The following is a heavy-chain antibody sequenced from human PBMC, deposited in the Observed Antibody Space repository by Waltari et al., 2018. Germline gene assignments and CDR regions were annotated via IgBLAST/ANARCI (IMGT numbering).Heavy chain of an antibody. CDR1: GFTFDDYA. CDR2: ISWNIGSI. V-gene: IGHV3-9*01. Sequence: EVQLVESGGGLVQTGRSLRLSCAASGFTFDDYAMHWVRQAPGKGLEWVSGISWNIGSIGYADSVKGRFTISRDNAKNSLYLQMNSLRAEDTALYYCAKGPAVAGTRYDYWGQGTLVTVSS. J-gene: IGHJ4*02. CDR3: AKGPAVAGTRYDY. D-gene: IGHD6-19*01.